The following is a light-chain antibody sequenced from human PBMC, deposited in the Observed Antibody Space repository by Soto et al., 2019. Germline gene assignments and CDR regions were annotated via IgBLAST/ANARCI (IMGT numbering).Light chain of an antibody. CDR3: QQSYSTPIT. J-gene: IGKJ5*01. CDR1: QIIISY. CDR2: AAS. Sequence: DIQMPQSPSSLSASVGDRVTITCRASQIIISYVNWYQHKPGKAPSILVYAASTLQSGVPSRFSGSGSGTDLTLSIGSLQPEDFATYYCQQSYSTPITXGQGTRLEIK. V-gene: IGKV1-39*01.